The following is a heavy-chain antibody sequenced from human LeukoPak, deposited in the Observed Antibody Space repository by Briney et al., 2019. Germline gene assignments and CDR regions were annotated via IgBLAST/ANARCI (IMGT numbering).Heavy chain of an antibody. J-gene: IGHJ3*02. Sequence: GGSLRLSCAASGFTVSSIHMAWVRQAPGKGLEWVSVTYTGGNSYYADSVKGRFIISRDISKNTLYLQMNSLRAEDSALYYCARGGRGSAAVVAPRSFDIWGQGTMVTVSS. V-gene: IGHV3-53*01. CDR1: GFTVSSIH. CDR3: ARGGRGSAAVVAPRSFDI. CDR2: TYTGGNS. D-gene: IGHD3-22*01.